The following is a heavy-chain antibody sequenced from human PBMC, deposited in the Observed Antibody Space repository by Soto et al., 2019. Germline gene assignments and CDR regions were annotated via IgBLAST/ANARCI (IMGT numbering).Heavy chain of an antibody. D-gene: IGHD4-17*01. CDR2: IYSGGYT. CDR1: GFTVSGNY. Sequence: EVQLVESGGGLVQPGGSLRLSCAASGFTVSGNYMTWVRQAPGKGLEWVSVIYSGGYTSYADSVKGRFTISRDISKNTLYLQMNSLRAEDTAVYYCARAYGDYTGSDYYYYMDVWGKGATVTVSS. CDR3: ARAYGDYTGSDYYYYMDV. J-gene: IGHJ6*03. V-gene: IGHV3-66*01.